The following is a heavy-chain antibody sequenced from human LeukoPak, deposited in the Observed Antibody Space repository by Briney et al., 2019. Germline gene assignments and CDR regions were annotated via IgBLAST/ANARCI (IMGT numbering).Heavy chain of an antibody. V-gene: IGHV4-59*01. Sequence: SETLSLTCTVSGGSISSYYWSWIRQPPGKGLEWIGYIYYSGSTNYNPSLKSRVTISVDTSKNQFSLKLSSVTAADTAVYYCARSGDSYGRTRTYFDCWGQGTLVTVSS. D-gene: IGHD5-18*01. CDR2: IYYSGST. CDR1: GGSISSYY. CDR3: ARSGDSYGRTRTYFDC. J-gene: IGHJ4*02.